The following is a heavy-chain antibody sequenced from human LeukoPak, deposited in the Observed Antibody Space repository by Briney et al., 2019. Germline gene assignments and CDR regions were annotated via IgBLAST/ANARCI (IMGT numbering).Heavy chain of an antibody. CDR2: ISAFNGRT. CDR3: ARAHAAVGWAAAFDI. CDR1: GYMFTAYG. J-gene: IGHJ3*02. V-gene: IGHV1-18*01. Sequence: GASVKVSCKASGYMFTAYGITWVRQAPGQGLEWMGWISAFNGRTNFAQNLQGRVAMATDTSTNTAYMELRNLRSDDTAVYYCARAHAAVGWAAAFDIWGQGTIVTVSS. D-gene: IGHD6-13*01.